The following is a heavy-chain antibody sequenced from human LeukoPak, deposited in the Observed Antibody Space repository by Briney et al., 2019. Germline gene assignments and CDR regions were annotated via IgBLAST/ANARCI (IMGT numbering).Heavy chain of an antibody. Sequence: SVKVSCKASGGTFSSYAISWVRQAPGQGLEWMGRIIPILGIANYVQKFQGRVTITADKSTSTAYMELSSLRSEDTAVYYCARDENRVVRAYYYYYGMDVWGQGTTVTVSS. CDR2: IIPILGIA. J-gene: IGHJ6*02. D-gene: IGHD3-10*01. CDR1: GGTFSSYA. V-gene: IGHV1-69*04. CDR3: ARDENRVVRAYYYYYGMDV.